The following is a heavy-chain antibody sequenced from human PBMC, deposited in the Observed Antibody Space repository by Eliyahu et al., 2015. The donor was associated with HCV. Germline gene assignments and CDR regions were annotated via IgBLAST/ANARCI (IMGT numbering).Heavy chain of an antibody. V-gene: IGHV4-39*01. CDR3: ARHKGGVLTDYYDRSGYFYFDY. Sequence: QLQLQESGPGLVKPSETLSLTCTVSGGSXXSSNYXWGWIXQXPGKGLXWIGGISXSGSTYYNPSLKSRATISVDTSKNQFSLKLSSVTAADTAVYYCARHKGGVLTDYYDRSGYFYFDYWGQGTLVTVSS. CDR2: ISXSGST. D-gene: IGHD3-22*01. CDR1: GGSXXSSNYX. J-gene: IGHJ4*02.